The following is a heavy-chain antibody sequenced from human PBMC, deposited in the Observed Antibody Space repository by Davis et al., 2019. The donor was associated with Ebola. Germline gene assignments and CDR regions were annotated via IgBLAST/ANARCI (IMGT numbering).Heavy chain of an antibody. J-gene: IGHJ4*02. V-gene: IGHV3-48*03. D-gene: IGHD4-11*01. CDR1: GFTFSSYE. CDR3: TRPTTEGDY. Sequence: GESLKISCAASGFTFSSYEMNWVRQAPGKGLEWVSYISSSGSTIYYADSVKGRFTISRDNAKNSLYLQMNSLKTEDTAVYYCTRPTTEGDYWGQGTLVTSPQ. CDR2: ISSSGSTI.